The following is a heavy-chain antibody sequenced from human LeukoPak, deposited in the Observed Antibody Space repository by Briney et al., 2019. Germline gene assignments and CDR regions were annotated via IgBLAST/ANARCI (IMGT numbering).Heavy chain of an antibody. CDR2: IYYSGST. Sequence: SETLSLTCTVSGGSISSSSYYWGWIRQPRGKGLEWIGSIYYSGSTYYNPSLKSRVTISVDTSKNQFSLKLSSVTAADTAVYYCASVYYYDSSGYYWGQGTLVTVSS. CDR3: ASVYYYDSSGYY. V-gene: IGHV4-39*07. J-gene: IGHJ4*02. D-gene: IGHD3-22*01. CDR1: GGSISSSSYY.